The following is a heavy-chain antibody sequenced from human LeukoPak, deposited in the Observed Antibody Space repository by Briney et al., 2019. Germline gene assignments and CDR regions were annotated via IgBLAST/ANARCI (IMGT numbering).Heavy chain of an antibody. V-gene: IGHV4-31*03. Sequence: PSETLSLTCTVSGGSISSGVYYWSWIRQHPGKGLEWIGYIYYSGSTYYNPSLKSRVTISVDTSKNQFSLKLSSVTAADTAVYYCARVSKVVTATHHDAFDIWGQGTMVTVSS. CDR2: IYYSGST. D-gene: IGHD2-21*02. CDR3: ARVSKVVTATHHDAFDI. CDR1: GGSISSGVYY. J-gene: IGHJ3*02.